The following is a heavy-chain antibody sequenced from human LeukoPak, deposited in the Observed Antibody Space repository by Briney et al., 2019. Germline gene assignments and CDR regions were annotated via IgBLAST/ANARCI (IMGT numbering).Heavy chain of an antibody. V-gene: IGHV4-34*01. D-gene: IGHD2-15*01. Sequence: SETLSLTCAVYGGTFSGYYWSWIRQSPGKGLEWIGEINPGGSTNYNPSLESRVIISVDTSKNQFSLKMDSVRAADMAVYYCAREDCSGGDCTSFDYWGQGTLVTVSS. CDR2: INPGGST. CDR3: AREDCSGGDCTSFDY. CDR1: GGTFSGYY. J-gene: IGHJ4*02.